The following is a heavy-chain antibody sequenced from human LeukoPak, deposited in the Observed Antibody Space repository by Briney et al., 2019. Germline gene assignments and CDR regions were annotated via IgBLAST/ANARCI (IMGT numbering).Heavy chain of an antibody. CDR1: GFTFRSYE. D-gene: IGHD5-24*01. CDR3: ARDGVRDGLYFDY. J-gene: IGHJ4*02. Sequence: GGSLRLSCAASGFTFRSYEMNWVRQAPGKGLEWVSSISTSSSYIYYTDSVKGRFTISRDNAKNSLYLQMNSLRAEDTAVYYCARDGVRDGLYFDYWGQGTLVTVSS. CDR2: ISTSSSYI. V-gene: IGHV3-21*01.